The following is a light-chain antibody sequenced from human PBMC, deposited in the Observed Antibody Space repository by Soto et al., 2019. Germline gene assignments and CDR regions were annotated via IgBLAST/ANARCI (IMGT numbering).Light chain of an antibody. CDR3: QQYNNDTLT. Sequence: DIQMTQSPSTLSASVGDRVTITCRASQSISSWLAWYQQKPGRAPKLLIYDASSLESGVPSRFSGSGSGTEFTLTINSLQPDDFATYYCQQYNNDTLTFGGGTKVDIK. CDR1: QSISSW. CDR2: DAS. J-gene: IGKJ4*01. V-gene: IGKV1-5*01.